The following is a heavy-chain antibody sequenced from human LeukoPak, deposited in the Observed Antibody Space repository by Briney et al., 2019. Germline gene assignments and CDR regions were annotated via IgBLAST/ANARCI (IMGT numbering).Heavy chain of an antibody. Sequence: GGSLRLSCAASAFSLNAYNMNWVRQAPGKGLEWVSSISYTGTYIYYADSVKGRFTISRDNAQNSLYPQMNSLRAEDTAIYYCVRDRGTYRPIGYWGQGTLVTVSS. J-gene: IGHJ4*02. V-gene: IGHV3-21*04. CDR3: VRDRGTYRPIGY. D-gene: IGHD1-26*01. CDR2: ISYTGTYI. CDR1: AFSLNAYN.